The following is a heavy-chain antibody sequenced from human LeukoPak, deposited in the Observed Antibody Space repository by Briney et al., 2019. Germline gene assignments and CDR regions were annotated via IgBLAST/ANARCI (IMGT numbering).Heavy chain of an antibody. CDR2: IRSKANNYAT. D-gene: IGHD2-15*01. J-gene: IGHJ4*02. Sequence: PGGSLRLSCAASGFTFNGSAMHWVRQASGKGLEWVGRIRSKANNYATAYVASVKGRFTVSRDDSKNTAYLQMNSLKIEDTAVYYCTRHSDCSGDIYYSDWGPGTLVTVSS. CDR1: GFTFNGSA. CDR3: TRHSDCSGDIYYSD. V-gene: IGHV3-73*01.